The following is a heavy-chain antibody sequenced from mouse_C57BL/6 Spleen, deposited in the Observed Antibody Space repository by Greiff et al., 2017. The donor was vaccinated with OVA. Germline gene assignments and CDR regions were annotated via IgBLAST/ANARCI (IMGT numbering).Heavy chain of an antibody. D-gene: IGHD2-4*01. V-gene: IGHV1-9*01. CDR1: GYTFTGYW. J-gene: IGHJ3*01. Sequence: QVQLQQSGAELMKPGASVKLSCKATGYTFTGYWIEWVKQRPGHGLEWIGEILPGSGSTNYNEKFKGKATFTADTSSNTAYMQLSSLTTEDSAIYYGARWGYYDYDGAWFAYWGQGTLVTVSA. CDR3: ARWGYYDYDGAWFAY. CDR2: ILPGSGST.